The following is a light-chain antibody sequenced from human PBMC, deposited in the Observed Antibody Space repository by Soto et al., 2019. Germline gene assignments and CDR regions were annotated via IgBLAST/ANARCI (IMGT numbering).Light chain of an antibody. Sequence: QSALTQPASVSGSPGQSITISCSGTNSYIGGYNFVSWYQQHPGKAPKLIIFDVNKRPSGFSNRFSGSKSGNTASLTISGLQAEDEADYYCFSYTSGTTNVFGTGTKVTVL. V-gene: IGLV2-14*01. CDR2: DVN. CDR1: NSYIGGYNF. CDR3: FSYTSGTTNV. J-gene: IGLJ1*01.